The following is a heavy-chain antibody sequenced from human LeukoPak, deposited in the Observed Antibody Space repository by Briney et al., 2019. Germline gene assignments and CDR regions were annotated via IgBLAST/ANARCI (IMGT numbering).Heavy chain of an antibody. D-gene: IGHD3-16*02. CDR1: GFIFSSSW. CDR2: INQDGSEK. CDR3: GRIIGSYGTYRYDS. J-gene: IGHJ4*02. Sequence: GGSLRLSCAASGFIFSSSWMSWVRQAPGKGLEWLGNINQDGSEKNSVDSVKGRFTISRDNGKNSLYLQMNSLRADDTAVYYGGRIIGSYGTYRYDSWGQGILVTVSS. V-gene: IGHV3-7*01.